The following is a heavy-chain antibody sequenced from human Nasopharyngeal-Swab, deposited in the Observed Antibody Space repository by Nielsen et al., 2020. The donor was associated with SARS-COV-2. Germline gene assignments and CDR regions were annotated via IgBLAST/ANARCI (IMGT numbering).Heavy chain of an antibody. V-gene: IGHV3-33*01. CDR3: ARDQDGDYAPWYFDL. D-gene: IGHD4-17*01. CDR2: LWYNGRKQ. J-gene: IGHJ2*01. CDR1: GFTFSRYG. Sequence: GESLKISCAASGFTFSRYGMHWFRQAPGMGLEWVAALWYNGRKQYYSDSVRGRFTISRDNSNNNLYLQMNSLRAEDTAVYYCARDQDGDYAPWYFDLWGRGTLVTVSS.